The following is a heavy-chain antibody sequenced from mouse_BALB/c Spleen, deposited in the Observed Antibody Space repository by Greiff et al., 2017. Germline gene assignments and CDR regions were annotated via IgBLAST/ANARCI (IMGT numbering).Heavy chain of an antibody. CDR3: ARSEARRNFDY. Sequence: EVQLKESGPGLVKPSQSLSLTCTVTGYSITSDYAWNWIRQFPGNKLEWMGYINYSGSTSYNPSLKSRISITRDTSKNQFFLQLNSVTTEDTATYYCARSEARRNFDYWGQGSTLTVSS. J-gene: IGHJ2*01. CDR2: INYSGST. V-gene: IGHV3-2*02. CDR1: GYSITSDYA.